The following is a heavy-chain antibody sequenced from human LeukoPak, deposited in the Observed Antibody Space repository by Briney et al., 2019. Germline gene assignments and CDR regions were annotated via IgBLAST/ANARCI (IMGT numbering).Heavy chain of an antibody. CDR2: IRYDGSNK. Sequence: GGSLRLSCAASGFTFSSYGMHWVRQAPGKGLEWVAFIRYDGSNKYYADSVKGRFTISRDNSKNTLYLQMNSLRSDDTAVYYCARAYRSNNDILTGYYNRGFYFDYWGQGTLVTVSS. J-gene: IGHJ4*02. D-gene: IGHD3-9*01. V-gene: IGHV3-30*02. CDR1: GFTFSSYG. CDR3: ARAYRSNNDILTGYYNRGFYFDY.